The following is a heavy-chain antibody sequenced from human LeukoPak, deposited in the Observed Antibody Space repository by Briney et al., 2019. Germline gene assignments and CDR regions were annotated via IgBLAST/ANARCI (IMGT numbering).Heavy chain of an antibody. CDR2: ITSSSYI. J-gene: IGHJ5*02. CDR3: AREMLAAVAAQS. V-gene: IGHV3-21*01. CDR1: GFTFSSYS. Sequence: PGRSLRFSCAASGFTFSSYSLNWVRQAPGKGLEWVSSITSSSYIYYADSVKGRFTISRDNAKNSLYLKMNSLRAEDTAVYYCAREMLAAVAAQSWGQRTLVTVSS. D-gene: IGHD6-19*01.